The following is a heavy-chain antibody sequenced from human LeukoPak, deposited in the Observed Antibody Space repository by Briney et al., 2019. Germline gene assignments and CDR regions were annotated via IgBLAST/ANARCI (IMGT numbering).Heavy chain of an antibody. Sequence: PSETLSLTCAVYGGSFSGYCWSWIRQPPGKGLEWIGEINHSGSTNHNPSLKSRVTISVDTSKNQFSLKLSSVTAADTAVYYCARGAQGYCSGGSCYSQRGRWNWFDPWGQGTLVTVSS. D-gene: IGHD2-15*01. J-gene: IGHJ5*02. CDR3: ARGAQGYCSGGSCYSQRGRWNWFDP. CDR1: GGSFSGYC. V-gene: IGHV4-34*01. CDR2: INHSGST.